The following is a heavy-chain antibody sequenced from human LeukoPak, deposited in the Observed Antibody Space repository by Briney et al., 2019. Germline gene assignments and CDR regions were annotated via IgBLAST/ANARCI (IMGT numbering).Heavy chain of an antibody. J-gene: IGHJ6*02. D-gene: IGHD6-19*01. V-gene: IGHV3-33*01. CDR3: ARSRKGYSSGWYGGWYYYYGMDV. CDR1: GFAFSSYG. CDR2: TWYDGSNK. Sequence: PGGSLRLSCAASGFAFSSYGMHWVRQAPGKGLEWVAVTWYDGSNKYYADSVKGRFTISRDNSKNTLYLQMNSLRAEDTAVYYCARSRKGYSSGWYGGWYYYYGMDVWGQGTTVTVSS.